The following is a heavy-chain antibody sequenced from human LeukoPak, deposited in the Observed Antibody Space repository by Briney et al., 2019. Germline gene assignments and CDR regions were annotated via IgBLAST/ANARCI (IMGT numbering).Heavy chain of an antibody. V-gene: IGHV1-46*01. CDR3: ARERHYYDSSGHSFDY. D-gene: IGHD3-22*01. CDR1: GHTFTSYY. Sequence: GASVKVSCKASGHTFTSYYMHWVRQAPGQGLEWMGIINPSGGSTSYAQKFQGRVTMTRDTSTSTVYMELSSLRSEDTAVYYCARERHYYDSSGHSFDYWGQGTLVTVSS. J-gene: IGHJ4*02. CDR2: INPSGGST.